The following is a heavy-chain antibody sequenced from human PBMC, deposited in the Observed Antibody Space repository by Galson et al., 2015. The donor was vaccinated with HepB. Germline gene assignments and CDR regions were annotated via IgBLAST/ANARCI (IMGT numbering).Heavy chain of an antibody. CDR2: TFYRSKWYN. D-gene: IGHD6-6*01. J-gene: IGHJ4*02. V-gene: IGHV6-1*01. Sequence: CAISGDSVSSNSAAWNWIRQSPSRGLEWLGRTFYRSKWYNEYAVSMRSRLTINPDTSENQFSLKLSSVTAADTAVYYCARAPLYSGSSVIDYWGQGTLVTVSS. CDR3: ARAPLYSGSSVIDY. CDR1: GDSVSSNSAA.